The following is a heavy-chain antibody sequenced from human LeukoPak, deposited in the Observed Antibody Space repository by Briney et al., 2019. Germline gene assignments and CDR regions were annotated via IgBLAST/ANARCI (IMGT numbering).Heavy chain of an antibody. CDR3: ATVAASSGTYYLYYFHY. J-gene: IGHJ4*02. CDR1: GSTLTELS. V-gene: IGHV1-24*01. D-gene: IGHD1-26*01. CDR2: FDPVDGET. Sequence: VASVKVSCKVSGSTLTELSIHWVRQAPGKGLAWMGGFDPVDGETIYAQEFQGRVNMTEDTSTDTAYMELSSLRSEDTAVYYCATVAASSGTYYLYYFHYWGQGTLVTVSS.